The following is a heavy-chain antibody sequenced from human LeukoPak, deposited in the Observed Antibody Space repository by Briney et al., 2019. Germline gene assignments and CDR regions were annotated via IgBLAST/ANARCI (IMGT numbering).Heavy chain of an antibody. CDR2: ISAYNGNT. V-gene: IGHV1-18*01. CDR3: ARSRELLDYYGSGSRVEAFDI. Sequence: ASVKVSCKASGYTFTSYGISWVRQAPGQGLEWMGWISAYNGNTNYAQKLQGRVTMTTDTSTSTAYMELRSLRSDDTAVYYCARSRELLDYYGSGSRVEAFDIWGQGTMVTVSS. J-gene: IGHJ3*02. CDR1: GYTFTSYG. D-gene: IGHD3-10*01.